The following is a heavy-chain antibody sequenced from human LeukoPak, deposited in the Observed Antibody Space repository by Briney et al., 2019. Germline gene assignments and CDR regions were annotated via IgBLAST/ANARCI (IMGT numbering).Heavy chain of an antibody. V-gene: IGHV5-51*01. D-gene: IGHD4-23*01. J-gene: IGHJ4*02. CDR2: IYPGDSDT. CDR1: GYSFTSYW. Sequence: GESLKISCKGSGYSFTSYWIGWVRQMPGKGLEWMGIIYPGDSDTRYSPSFQGQVTIPADKSISTAYPQWSSLKASDTAMYYCARRTVVTPKLFEYWGQGTLVTVSS. CDR3: ARRTVVTPKLFEY.